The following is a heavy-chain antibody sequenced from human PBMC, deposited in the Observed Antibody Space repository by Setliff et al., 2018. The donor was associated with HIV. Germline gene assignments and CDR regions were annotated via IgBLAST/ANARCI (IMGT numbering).Heavy chain of an antibody. Sequence: GSLRLSCAASGFTFINFGLSWVRQAPGKGLEWVAKIRQDGTDKYYVDSVKGRFTISRDNAKNSLYLQMNSLRAEDTAIYYCARVWFGDLEALKHWGQGTLVTVSS. CDR1: GFTFINFG. J-gene: IGHJ1*01. D-gene: IGHD3-10*01. V-gene: IGHV3-7*01. CDR3: ARVWFGDLEALKH. CDR2: IRQDGTDK.